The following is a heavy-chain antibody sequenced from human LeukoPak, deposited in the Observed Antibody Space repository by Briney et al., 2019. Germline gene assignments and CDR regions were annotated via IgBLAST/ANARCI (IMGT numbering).Heavy chain of an antibody. Sequence: ASVKVSCKASGYTFTSYGISWVRQAPGQGLEWMGWISAYNGNTNFAQKLQGRVTMTTDTSTSTAYMELRSLRSDDTAVYYCARVRYYYDNPNYWGQGTLVTVSS. D-gene: IGHD3-22*01. J-gene: IGHJ4*02. CDR3: ARVRYYYDNPNY. CDR1: GYTFTSYG. CDR2: ISAYNGNT. V-gene: IGHV1-18*01.